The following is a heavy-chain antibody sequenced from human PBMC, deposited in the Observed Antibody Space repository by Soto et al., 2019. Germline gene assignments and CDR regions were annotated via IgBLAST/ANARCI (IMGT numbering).Heavy chain of an antibody. Sequence: SETLSLTCTVSGGSISSGGYYWSWIRQHPGKGLEWIGYIYYSGSTYYNPSLKSRVTISVDTSKNQFSLKLSSVTAAATAVYDCARDQRIAAAGIWGQGTLVTVSS. D-gene: IGHD6-13*01. CDR2: IYYSGST. V-gene: IGHV4-31*03. CDR1: GGSISSGGYY. J-gene: IGHJ4*02. CDR3: ARDQRIAAAGI.